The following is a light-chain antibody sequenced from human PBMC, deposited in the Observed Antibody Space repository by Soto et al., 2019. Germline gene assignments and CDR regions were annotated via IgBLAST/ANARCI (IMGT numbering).Light chain of an antibody. CDR2: GAS. CDR1: QSVYSN. V-gene: IGKV3-15*01. Sequence: VVMTQSPATLSVSPGERATFSCRASQSVYSNLAWYQQKPGQAPRPLIYGASSRASRVPVRFSGSGSGTEFTLTISSVESEDFAVYYCQQYNSWPRTFGQGTKVEIK. J-gene: IGKJ1*01. CDR3: QQYNSWPRT.